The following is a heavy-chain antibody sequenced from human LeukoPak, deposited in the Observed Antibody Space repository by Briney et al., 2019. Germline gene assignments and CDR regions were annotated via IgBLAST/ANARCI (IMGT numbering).Heavy chain of an antibody. CDR3: ANRGSYLDY. CDR1: GFTFSSYA. Sequence: GGSLRLSCAASGFTFSSYAVHWVRQAPGKGLEWVAVISYDGSNKYYADSVKGRFTISRDNSKNTLYLQMNSLRAEDTAVYYCANRGSYLDYWGQGTLVTVSS. J-gene: IGHJ4*02. D-gene: IGHD3-10*01. CDR2: ISYDGSNK. V-gene: IGHV3-30-3*01.